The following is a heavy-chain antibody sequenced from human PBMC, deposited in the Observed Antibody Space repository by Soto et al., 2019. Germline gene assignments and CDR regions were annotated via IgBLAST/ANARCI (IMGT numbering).Heavy chain of an antibody. CDR2: IYYTGSA. Sequence: QVQLQESGPGLVKPSQTLSLTCTVSGGSISTGGYYWSWIRQYPGKGLEWIGYIYYTGSAHYNPSLTSRVTMAVDTSNNHVSLKLASVTAADAAVSYCARGRSDIVVVPVDFWGPGTLVSVSS. V-gene: IGHV4-31*03. D-gene: IGHD2-2*01. J-gene: IGHJ4*02. CDR3: ARGRSDIVVVPVDF. CDR1: GGSISTGGYY.